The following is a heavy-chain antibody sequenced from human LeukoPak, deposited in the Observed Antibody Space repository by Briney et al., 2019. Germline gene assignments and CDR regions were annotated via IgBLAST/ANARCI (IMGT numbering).Heavy chain of an antibody. D-gene: IGHD6-13*01. Sequence: SETLSLTCAVSGGSFSTYYWSLIRQPPGKGLEWIGEINHSGSTKYNPSLKSRVTISIDTSKNQFSLKLNSVTAADTALYYCARGSRVAVSGSRPFDPWGQGTLVTVSS. CDR2: INHSGST. J-gene: IGHJ5*02. CDR1: GGSFSTYY. V-gene: IGHV4-34*01. CDR3: ARGSRVAVSGSRPFDP.